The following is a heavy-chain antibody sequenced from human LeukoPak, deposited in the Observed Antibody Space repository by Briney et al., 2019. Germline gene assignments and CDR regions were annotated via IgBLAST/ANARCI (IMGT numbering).Heavy chain of an antibody. D-gene: IGHD1/OR15-1a*01. CDR1: GFPFSVSW. V-gene: IGHV3-74*01. J-gene: IGHJ4*02. Sequence: GEPLRLSCATSGFPFSVSWMHWFRQVPGKEIMWVSRITTDETTTYADSVRGRFSISRDNAKNTVYLQMNSLRVEDTAVYYCAKDWFATTDYWGQGILVTVSS. CDR2: ITTDETT. CDR3: AKDWFATTDY.